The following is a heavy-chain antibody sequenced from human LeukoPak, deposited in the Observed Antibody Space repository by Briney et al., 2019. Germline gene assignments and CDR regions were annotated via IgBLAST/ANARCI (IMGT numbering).Heavy chain of an antibody. Sequence: GSLRLSCAASGFTFSSYAMSWVRQTPGKGLEWVSVISGSGGSSYCADSVKGRFTISRDSSKNTLYLQMNSLRAGETAVYYCATSGLSRFGFWGQGTLVTVSS. V-gene: IGHV3-23*01. D-gene: IGHD2/OR15-2a*01. J-gene: IGHJ4*02. CDR3: ATSGLSRFGF. CDR2: ISGSGGSS. CDR1: GFTFSSYA.